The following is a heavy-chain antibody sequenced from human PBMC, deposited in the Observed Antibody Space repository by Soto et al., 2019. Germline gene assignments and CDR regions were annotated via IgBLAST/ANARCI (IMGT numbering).Heavy chain of an antibody. J-gene: IGHJ5*02. V-gene: IGHV3-23*01. CDR1: GFSFSTYA. D-gene: IGHD2-2*01. CDR3: VKHSEYQLLGWFDP. CDR2: ISAGGGNT. Sequence: GSLRLSCAASGFSFSTYAMSWVRQAPGKGLEWVSGISAGGGNTFYADSVRGRFTISRDNSKNTLYLQINSLRAEDTALYYCVKHSEYQLLGWFDPWGQGTLVTVSS.